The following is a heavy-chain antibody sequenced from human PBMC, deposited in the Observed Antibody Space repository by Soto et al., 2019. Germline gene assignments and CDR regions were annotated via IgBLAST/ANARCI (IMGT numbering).Heavy chain of an antibody. V-gene: IGHV3-30-3*01. J-gene: IGHJ4*02. CDR3: ARDTHASIDH. Sequence: RGPRRRSWSAAGFTFSTYRLHGVLHALRRALEGVAVTTQDETLKYYIDSVKGRFTISRDNSKNILYLQMNSLRTEDTAVYFCARDTHASIDHWGQGT. CDR1: GFTFSTYR. D-gene: IGHD2-2*01. CDR2: TTQDETLK.